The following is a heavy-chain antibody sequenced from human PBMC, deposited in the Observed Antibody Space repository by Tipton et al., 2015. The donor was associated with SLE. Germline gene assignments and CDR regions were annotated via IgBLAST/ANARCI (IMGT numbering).Heavy chain of an antibody. Sequence: TLSLTCTVSGDSINGYYWNWIRQPPGKGLEWIGYVDNSGSTNYNPSLRSRLTISVDTSRNQFSLKLNSLTAADTAVYYCARTSLGFNFWTGSPFDPWGQGTPVTVSS. CDR2: VDNSGST. CDR3: ARTSLGFNFWTGSPFDP. J-gene: IGHJ5*02. CDR1: GDSINGYY. V-gene: IGHV4-59*01. D-gene: IGHD3/OR15-3a*01.